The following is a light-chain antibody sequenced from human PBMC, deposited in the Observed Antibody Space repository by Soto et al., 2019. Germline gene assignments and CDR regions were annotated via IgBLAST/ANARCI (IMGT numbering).Light chain of an antibody. V-gene: IGLV1-44*01. J-gene: IGLJ3*02. CDR1: SSNIGSNF. CDR2: NNN. CDR3: ATWDDSLNGLV. Sequence: QPVLTQPPSASGTPGQRVTIPCSGSSSNIGSNFVNWYQQLPGTAPKLHMYNNNQRPSGVPDRFSGSKAGTSASLAISGLQSEDEADYHCATWDDSLNGLVFGGGTQLTVL.